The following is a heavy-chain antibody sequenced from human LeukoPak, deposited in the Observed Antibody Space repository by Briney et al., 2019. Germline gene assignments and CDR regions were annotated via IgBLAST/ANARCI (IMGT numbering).Heavy chain of an antibody. CDR3: AKDMRNYYYGMDV. CDR1: GFTFDDYA. J-gene: IGHJ6*02. CDR2: ISWNSGSI. Sequence: GRSLRLSCAASGFTFDDYAMHWVRHAPGKGLEWVSGISWNSGSIGYADSVKGRFTISRDNAKNSLYLQMNSLRAEDTALYYCAKDMRNYYYGMDVWGQGTTVTVSS. V-gene: IGHV3-9*01.